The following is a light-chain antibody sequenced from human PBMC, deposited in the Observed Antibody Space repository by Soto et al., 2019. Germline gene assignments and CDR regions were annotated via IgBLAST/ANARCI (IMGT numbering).Light chain of an antibody. V-gene: IGKV3-11*01. CDR3: PQRQYWPPTP. J-gene: IGKJ5*01. CDR2: DAS. CDR1: QRLISY. Sequence: DILSTQPPGSLALSPGERATLSGRARQRLISYLAWYQQKPGQNPRLLISDASTRATGIPARFSGSGYVTDFTLTISGLGTEDFAVYYCPQRQYWPPTPFGQGPRWRL.